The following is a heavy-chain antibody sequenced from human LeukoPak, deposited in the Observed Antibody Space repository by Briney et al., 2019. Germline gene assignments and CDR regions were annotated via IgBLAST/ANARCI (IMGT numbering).Heavy chain of an antibody. V-gene: IGHV3-48*04. J-gene: IGHJ5*02. CDR2: ISSSSSAI. Sequence: GGSLRLSCAASGLTFSSYSMNWVRQAPGKGLAWASYISSSSSAIYYADSVKGRFTISRDTAKNSLYLQMNSLNAEDTDVYYCARERIAAALATGWFDPWGQGTLVTVSS. D-gene: IGHD6-13*01. CDR1: GLTFSSYS. CDR3: ARERIAAALATGWFDP.